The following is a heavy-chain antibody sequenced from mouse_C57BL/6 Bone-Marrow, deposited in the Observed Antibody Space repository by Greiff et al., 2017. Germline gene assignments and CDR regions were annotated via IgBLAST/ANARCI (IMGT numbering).Heavy chain of an antibody. Sequence: VQLQQSGAELVRPGASVKLSCTASGFNIKDDYMHWVKQRPEQGLEWIGWIDPENGDTEYASKFQGKATITADTSSNTAYLQLSSLTSEDPAVYYCTYYYGSSGFAYWGQGTLVNVSA. V-gene: IGHV14-4*01. J-gene: IGHJ3*01. D-gene: IGHD1-1*01. CDR1: GFNIKDDY. CDR3: TYYYGSSGFAY. CDR2: IDPENGDT.